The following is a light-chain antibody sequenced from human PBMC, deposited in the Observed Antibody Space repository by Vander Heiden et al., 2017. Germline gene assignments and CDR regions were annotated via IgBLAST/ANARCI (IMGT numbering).Light chain of an antibody. J-gene: IGLJ2*01. Sequence: SYELPQPPSVSVSPGQTARITCSGDALPKQYAYWYQQKPGPAPMLLIYKDSERPSGIPERFSGSSSGTTATLTISGVQAEEEADYYCHAADGSGSCVVFGGGTKLTVL. V-gene: IGLV3-25*02. CDR2: KDS. CDR3: HAADGSGSCVV. CDR1: ALPKQY.